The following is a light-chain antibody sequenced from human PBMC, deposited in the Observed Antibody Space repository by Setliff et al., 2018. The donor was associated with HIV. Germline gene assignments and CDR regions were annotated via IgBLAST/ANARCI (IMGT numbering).Light chain of an antibody. CDR1: SSDVGAYNY. J-gene: IGLJ1*01. V-gene: IGLV2-14*01. CDR2: EVS. CDR3: CSWAGSSTYV. Sequence: QSALTQPASVSGSPGQSITISCTGTSSDVGAYNYVSWYQQYPGKAPKLMIYEVSNRPSGVSNRFSGSKSGNTASLTISGLQAEDEADYYCCSWAGSSTYVFGTGTKVTVL.